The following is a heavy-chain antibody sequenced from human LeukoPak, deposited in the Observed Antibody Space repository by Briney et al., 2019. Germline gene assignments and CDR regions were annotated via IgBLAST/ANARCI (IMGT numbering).Heavy chain of an antibody. V-gene: IGHV4-39*07. Sequence: SETLSLTCTVSGGSTSSYYWSWIRQPPGKGLEWIGSIYYSGSTYYNPSLKSRVTISVDTSKNQFSLKLSSVTAADTAVYYCARDGGHSPEPFDYWGQGTLVTVSS. J-gene: IGHJ4*02. D-gene: IGHD1-14*01. CDR3: ARDGGHSPEPFDY. CDR1: GGSTSSYY. CDR2: IYYSGST.